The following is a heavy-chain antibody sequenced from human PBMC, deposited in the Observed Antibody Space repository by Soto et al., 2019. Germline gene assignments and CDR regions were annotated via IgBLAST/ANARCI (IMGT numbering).Heavy chain of an antibody. CDR2: ISFDGTNT. CDR1: GFTFSSYG. Sequence: QMHLVESGGGVAQPGKSLGLSCTASGFTFSSYGIHWVRQAPGKGLEWVALISFDGTNTYYGDSVKGRFIVSRDNSKKTLYLEMSGLRTEDTAIYYCAKARTFRHHYSDLWGQGTLVTVSS. CDR3: AKARTFRHHYSDL. J-gene: IGHJ4*02. V-gene: IGHV3-30*18.